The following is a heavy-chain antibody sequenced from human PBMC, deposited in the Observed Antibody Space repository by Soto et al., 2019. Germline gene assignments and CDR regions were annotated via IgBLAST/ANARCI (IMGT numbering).Heavy chain of an antibody. CDR3: ARHIVVVPNDGMDV. J-gene: IGHJ6*02. Sequence: ASVRVSCKASGGTFSSYAISWVRQAPGQGLEWMGGIIPIFGTANYAQKFQGRVTITADESTSTAYMELSSLRSEDTAVYYCARHIVVVPNDGMDVWGQGTTVTVS. D-gene: IGHD2-2*01. CDR2: IIPIFGTA. V-gene: IGHV1-69*13. CDR1: GGTFSSYA.